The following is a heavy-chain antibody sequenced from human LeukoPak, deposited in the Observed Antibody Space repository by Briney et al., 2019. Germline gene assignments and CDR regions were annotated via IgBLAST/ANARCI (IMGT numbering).Heavy chain of an antibody. CDR2: IYYSGST. CDR1: GGSISSYY. CDR3: ARGPPFDS. J-gene: IGHJ4*02. Sequence: SETLSLTCTVSGGSISSYYWSWIRQPPGMGLEWIGYIYYSGSTNYNPSLKSRVTISVDTSKNQFSLRLSSMTAADAAVYYCARGPPFDSWGQGTLVTVSS. V-gene: IGHV4-59*13.